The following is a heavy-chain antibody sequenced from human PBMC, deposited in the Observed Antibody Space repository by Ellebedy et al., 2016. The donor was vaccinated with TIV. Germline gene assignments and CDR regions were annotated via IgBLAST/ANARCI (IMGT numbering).Heavy chain of an antibody. D-gene: IGHD3-10*01. CDR2: VYSSGTT. CDR3: ARRMEESYSSGNFEYYYYYMDV. Sequence: MPGGSLRLSCTVSGISTNNHYWSWIRQPPGRGLEWIGYVYSSGTTTYNPSLRSRVTISVDSSSQFSLKLSSVTAADTAVYYCARRMEESYSSGNFEYYYYYMDVWGKGTTVAVTS. CDR1: GISTNNHY. J-gene: IGHJ6*03. V-gene: IGHV4-59*08.